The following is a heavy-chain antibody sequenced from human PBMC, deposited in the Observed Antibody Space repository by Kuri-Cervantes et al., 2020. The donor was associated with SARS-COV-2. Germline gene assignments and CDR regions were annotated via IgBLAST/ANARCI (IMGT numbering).Heavy chain of an antibody. J-gene: IGHJ6*03. CDR2: TYFRSKWYN. CDR1: GDSVSSNSAA. CDR3: ARGKTMVRGENYYYMDV. D-gene: IGHD3-10*01. V-gene: IGHV6-1*01. Sequence: SQTLSLTCAISGDSVSSNSAAWNWIRQSPSRGLEWLGRTYFRSKWYNDYAVSVKSRITINPDTSKKQFSLQLNSVTPEDTAVYCCARGKTMVRGENYYYMDVWGKGTTVTVSS.